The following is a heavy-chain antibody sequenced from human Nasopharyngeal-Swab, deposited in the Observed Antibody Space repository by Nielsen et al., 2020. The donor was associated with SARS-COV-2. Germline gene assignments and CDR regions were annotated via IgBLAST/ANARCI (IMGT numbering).Heavy chain of an antibody. CDR2: ISGSGGST. CDR3: AREPPRFWSGLGYYYYGMDV. CDR1: GFTFSSYA. V-gene: IGHV3-23*01. D-gene: IGHD3-3*01. J-gene: IGHJ6*02. Sequence: GGSLRLSCAASGFTFSSYAMSWVRQAPGKGLEWVSAISGSGGSTYYADSVKGRFTISRDNAKNSLYLQMNSLRAEDTAVYYCAREPPRFWSGLGYYYYGMDVWGQGTTVTVSS.